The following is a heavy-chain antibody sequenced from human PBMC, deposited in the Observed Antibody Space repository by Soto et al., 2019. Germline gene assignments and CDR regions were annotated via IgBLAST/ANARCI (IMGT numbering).Heavy chain of an antibody. CDR2: ISSSSRTI. J-gene: IGHJ4*02. CDR1: GFTFSSYS. Sequence: GGSLRLSCAVSGFTFSSYSMNWVRHAPGKGLEWVSYISSSSRTIYYTDSVQGRFTISRDNAKNSLYLQMNSLRAEDTAVYYCARGHQDDYGDYPIDFDYWGQGTLVTVSS. D-gene: IGHD4-17*01. CDR3: ARGHQDDYGDYPIDFDY. V-gene: IGHV3-48*04.